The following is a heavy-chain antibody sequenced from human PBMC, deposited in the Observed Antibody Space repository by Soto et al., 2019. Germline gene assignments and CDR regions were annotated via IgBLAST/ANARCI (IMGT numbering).Heavy chain of an antibody. D-gene: IGHD6-19*01. CDR1: GYTFTSYA. J-gene: IGHJ4*02. Sequence: GASVKVSCKASGYTFTSYAMHWVRQAPGQRLEWMGWINAGNGNTKYSQKFQGRVTITRDTSASTAYMELSSLRSEDTAVYYCARDGSSGWYSVDYWGQGTLVTVSS. V-gene: IGHV1-3*01. CDR2: INAGNGNT. CDR3: ARDGSSGWYSVDY.